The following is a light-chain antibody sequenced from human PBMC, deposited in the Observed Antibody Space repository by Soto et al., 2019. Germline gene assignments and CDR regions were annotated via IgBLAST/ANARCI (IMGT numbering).Light chain of an antibody. CDR1: QSVSIW. CDR2: DAS. V-gene: IGKV1-5*01. CDR3: QQYNSYPWT. Sequence: DIQMTQSPSSLSASVGDRVTITCRAIQSVSIWLAWYQQKPGKAPKLLIYDASSLESGVPSRFSGSGSGTEFTLTISSLQPDDFATYYCQQYNSYPWTFGQGTKVDIK. J-gene: IGKJ1*01.